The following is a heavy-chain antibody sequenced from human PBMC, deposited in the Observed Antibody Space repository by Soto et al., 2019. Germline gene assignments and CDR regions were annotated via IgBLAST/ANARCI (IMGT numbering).Heavy chain of an antibody. D-gene: IGHD6-19*01. Sequence: PGESLKISCKGSGYSFTSYWIGWVRQMPGKGLEWMGIIYPGDSDTRYSPSFQGQVTISADKSISTAYLQWSSLKASDTAMYYCARRGDSSGDFYGMDVWGQGTTVTVSS. CDR3: ARRGDSSGDFYGMDV. V-gene: IGHV5-51*01. J-gene: IGHJ6*02. CDR2: IYPGDSDT. CDR1: GYSFTSYW.